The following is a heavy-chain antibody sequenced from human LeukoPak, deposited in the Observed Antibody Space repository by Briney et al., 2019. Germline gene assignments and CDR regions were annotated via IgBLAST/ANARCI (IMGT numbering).Heavy chain of an antibody. V-gene: IGHV4-31*03. CDR2: IYYSGST. J-gene: IGHJ4*02. CDR3: ARDGPTAIDY. Sequence: PSQTLSLTCTVSGGSISSGGYYWSWIRQHAGKGLEWIGYIYYSGSTYYNPSLKSRVTTSVDTSKNQFSLKLSSVTAADTAVYYCARDGPTAIDYWGQGTLVTVSS. CDR1: GGSISSGGYY.